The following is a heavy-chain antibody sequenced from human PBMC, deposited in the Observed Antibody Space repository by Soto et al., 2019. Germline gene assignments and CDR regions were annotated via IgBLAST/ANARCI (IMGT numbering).Heavy chain of an antibody. J-gene: IGHJ4*02. V-gene: IGHV4-39*01. CDR1: GGSIGSSSYY. CDR2: IYDRGST. Sequence: QLQLQESGPGLVKPSETLSLTCTVSGGSIGSSSYYWGWIRQPPGKGLEWIGSIYDRGSTSSNPSLKSRLTTSLDTSKNQFSLKLTSVTAADTAVYYCARHGYTSGRTYFDYWGQGTLVTVSS. D-gene: IGHD6-19*01. CDR3: ARHGYTSGRTYFDY.